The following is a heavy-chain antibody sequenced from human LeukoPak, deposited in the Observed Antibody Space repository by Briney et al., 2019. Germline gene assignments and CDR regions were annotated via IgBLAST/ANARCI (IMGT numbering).Heavy chain of an antibody. CDR2: ISSSDNTI. Sequence: GGSLRLPCAASGFTFSSYEMNWVRQAPGKGLEWVSYISSSDNTIYYADSVKGRFTISRDNAKNSLYLQMNSLRAEDTALYYCARRTLEWLALDYWGQGTLVTVSS. CDR3: ARRTLEWLALDY. J-gene: IGHJ4*02. V-gene: IGHV3-48*03. D-gene: IGHD3-3*01. CDR1: GFTFSSYE.